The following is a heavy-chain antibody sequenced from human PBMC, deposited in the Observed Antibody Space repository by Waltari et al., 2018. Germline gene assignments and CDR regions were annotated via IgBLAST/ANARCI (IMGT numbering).Heavy chain of an antibody. J-gene: IGHJ3*02. CDR3: ARRPKYYDYIWGSYRYGAFDI. V-gene: IGHV1-69*05. D-gene: IGHD3-16*02. CDR1: GGTFSSYA. CDR2: MIPICGTA. Sequence: QVQLVQSWAEVKKPGSSVKVSCKAAGGTFSSYAISWVRQAPGQGLEWMGGMIPICGTANYAQKFQGRVTITTDESTSTAYMELSSMRSEDTAVYYCARRPKYYDYIWGSYRYGAFDIWGQGTMVTVSS.